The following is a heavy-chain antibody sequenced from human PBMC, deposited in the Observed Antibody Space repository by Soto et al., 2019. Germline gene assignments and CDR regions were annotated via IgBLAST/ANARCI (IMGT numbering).Heavy chain of an antibody. D-gene: IGHD3-10*01. CDR2: IYYSGST. CDR3: ARDGSILLGVVDV. V-gene: IGHV4-31*03. J-gene: IGHJ6*02. CDR1: GGSISSGGYY. Sequence: QVQLQESGPGLVKPSQTLSLTCTVSGGSISSGGYYWSWIRQHPGKGLEWIGYIYYSGSTYYNPSLKSRVTISVDSSKNQFSLKLSSVTAADTAVYYCARDGSILLGVVDVWGQGTTVTVSS.